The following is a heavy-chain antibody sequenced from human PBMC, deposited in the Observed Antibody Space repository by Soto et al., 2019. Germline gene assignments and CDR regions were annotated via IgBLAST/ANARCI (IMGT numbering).Heavy chain of an antibody. Sequence: SVKVSCKSSGFTFTSSAVQWVRQARGQRLEWIGWIVVGSGNTNYAQKFQERVTITRDMSTSTAYMELSSLRSEDTAVYYCAALIAAAGTTETWFDPWGQGTMV. J-gene: IGHJ5*02. D-gene: IGHD6-13*01. CDR1: GFTFTSSA. CDR3: AALIAAAGTTETWFDP. CDR2: IVVGSGNT. V-gene: IGHV1-58*01.